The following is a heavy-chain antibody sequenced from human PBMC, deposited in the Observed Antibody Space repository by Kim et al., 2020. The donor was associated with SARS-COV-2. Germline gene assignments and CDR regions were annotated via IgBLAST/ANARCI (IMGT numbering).Heavy chain of an antibody. J-gene: IGHJ4*02. D-gene: IGHD3-22*01. V-gene: IGHV4-39*07. Sequence: SLKSRVTISVDTSKNQFSLKLSSVTAADTAVYYCARDPRSYYDSSGYNDYWGQGTLVTVSS. CDR3: ARDPRSYYDSSGYNDY.